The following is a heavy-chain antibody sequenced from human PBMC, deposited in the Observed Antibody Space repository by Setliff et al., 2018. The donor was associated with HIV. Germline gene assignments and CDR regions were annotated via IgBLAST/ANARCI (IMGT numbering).Heavy chain of an antibody. D-gene: IGHD3-9*01. CDR1: GYTFTSSR. CDR2: IDAYDGNT. V-gene: IGHV1-18*01. J-gene: IGHJ6*02. Sequence: GASVNVSCKASGYTFTSSRISWVRQAPGQGLEWMGWIDAYDGNTNYAQNLQGRVTMTTDTSTSTAYMELKSLRSDYTAVYYCARVHKRYYDIFTGYPSYYCMNVWGQGTTVTVSS. CDR3: ARVHKRYYDIFTGYPSYYCMNV.